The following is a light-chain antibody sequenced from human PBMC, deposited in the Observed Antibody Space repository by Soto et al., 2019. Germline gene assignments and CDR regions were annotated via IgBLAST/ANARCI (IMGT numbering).Light chain of an antibody. V-gene: IGKV3-15*01. Sequence: EIAMTQSPATLSVSPGERATLSCRASQSVTSNLAWYQQTPGQAPRLLIYGASTRATGIPARFSGSGSGTEFTLTISGLQSEDFAVYYCQQYTNWPWTFGKGTKV. J-gene: IGKJ1*01. CDR2: GAS. CDR1: QSVTSN. CDR3: QQYTNWPWT.